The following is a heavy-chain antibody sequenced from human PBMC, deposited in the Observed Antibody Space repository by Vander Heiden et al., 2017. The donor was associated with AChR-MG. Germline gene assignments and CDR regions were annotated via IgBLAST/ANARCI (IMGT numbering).Heavy chain of an antibody. D-gene: IGHD1-26*01. V-gene: IGHV3-21*06. Sequence: EVQLVESGGGLVKPGGSLRLPCAASGSTCSSSRMNWVRQAPGKGLEWVSSISSSSSYIYYGDSVKGRFTISRDNAKNSLDLQMSSLRAEDTAVYYCARVGGNYPLSAFDIWGQGTMVSVSS. CDR3: ARVGGNYPLSAFDI. CDR2: ISSSSSYI. J-gene: IGHJ3*02. CDR1: GSTCSSSR.